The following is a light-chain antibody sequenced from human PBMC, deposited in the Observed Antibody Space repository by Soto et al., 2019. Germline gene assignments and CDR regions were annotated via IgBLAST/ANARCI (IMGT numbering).Light chain of an antibody. CDR2: AAS. CDR1: QGISSY. Sequence: ALRMTQSPSSFSASTGDRVTIPCRASQGISSYLAWYQQKPGKAPKLLIYAASTLQSGVPSRFSGSGSGSEFTLAISNLQPEDFATYYCQQLNSYPRTFGQGTKVDIK. J-gene: IGKJ1*01. V-gene: IGKV1-8*01. CDR3: QQLNSYPRT.